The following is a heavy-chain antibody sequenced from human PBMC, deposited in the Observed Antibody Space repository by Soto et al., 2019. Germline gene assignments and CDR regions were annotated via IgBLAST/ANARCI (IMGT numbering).Heavy chain of an antibody. J-gene: IGHJ4*02. CDR1: SGSISSSNW. CDR3: ARGAYVRFLEWFLDY. Sequence: SETLSLTCAVSSGSISSSNWWSWVRQPPGKGLEWIGEIYHSGSTNYNPSLKSRVTISLDKSKNQFSLKLSSVTAADTAVYYCARGAYVRFLEWFLDYWGQGTLVTVSS. CDR2: IYHSGST. D-gene: IGHD3-3*01. V-gene: IGHV4-4*02.